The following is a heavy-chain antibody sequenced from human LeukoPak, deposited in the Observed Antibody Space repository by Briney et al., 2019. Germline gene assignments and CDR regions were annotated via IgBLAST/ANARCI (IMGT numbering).Heavy chain of an antibody. Sequence: ASVKVSCKASGYTFTGYYMHWVRQAPGQGLEWMGWINPNSGGTNYAQKFQGRVTITTDESTSTAYMELSSLRSEDTAVYYCARVKATYLDYWGQGTLVTVSS. J-gene: IGHJ4*02. CDR2: INPNSGGT. V-gene: IGHV1-2*02. CDR1: GYTFTGYY. CDR3: ARVKATYLDY.